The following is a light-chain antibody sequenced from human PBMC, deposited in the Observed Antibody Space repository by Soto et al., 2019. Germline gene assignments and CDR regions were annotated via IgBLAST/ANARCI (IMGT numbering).Light chain of an antibody. Sequence: EIVLTQSPGTLSLSPGERATLSCRASQSVSSSYLAWYQQKPGQAPRLLIYGAFSRATGIPDRFSGSGSGTDFTLTISSLEPEDFAVYYCQQRSNWAITFGQGTRLEIK. CDR3: QQRSNWAIT. CDR1: QSVSSSY. V-gene: IGKV3D-20*02. CDR2: GAF. J-gene: IGKJ5*01.